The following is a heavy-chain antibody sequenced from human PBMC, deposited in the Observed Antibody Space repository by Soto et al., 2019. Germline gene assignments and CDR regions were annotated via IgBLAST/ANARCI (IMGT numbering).Heavy chain of an antibody. CDR2: IKSKTDGGTT. J-gene: IGHJ3*02. CDR1: GFTFSSYA. CDR3: TTECPTTVPDAFDI. V-gene: IGHV3-15*01. D-gene: IGHD4-17*01. Sequence: PGGSLRLSCAASGFTFSSYAMSWVRQAPGKGLEWVGRIKSKTDGGTTDYAAPVKGRFTISRDDSKNTLYLQMNSLETEDTAVYYCTTECPTTVPDAFDIWGQGPMVNVSS.